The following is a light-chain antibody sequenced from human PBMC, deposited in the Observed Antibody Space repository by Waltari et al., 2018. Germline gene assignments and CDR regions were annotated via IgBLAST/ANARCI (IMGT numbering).Light chain of an antibody. CDR1: QTILDNADKNNY. CDR3: QQYYTTPRT. Sequence: DFVMTQSPDSLAVSLGERATINCRSSQTILDNADKNNYLAWYQHKPGQPPKLLIPWASARESGVPDRFTGSGSGTDFTLTISSLQAEDVAIYYCQQYYTTPRTFGQGTKVEVK. V-gene: IGKV4-1*01. CDR2: WAS. J-gene: IGKJ1*01.